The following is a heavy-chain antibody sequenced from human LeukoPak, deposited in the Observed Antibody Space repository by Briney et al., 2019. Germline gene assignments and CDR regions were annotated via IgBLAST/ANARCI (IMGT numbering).Heavy chain of an antibody. D-gene: IGHD5-18*01. CDR2: IYHSGST. CDR3: ARDKGSGYSYGYSAFDI. J-gene: IGHJ3*02. Sequence: SETLSLTCAVSGGSISSSNWWSWVRQPPGKGLEWIGEIYHSGSTNYNPSLKSRVTISVDKSKNQFSLKLSSVTAADTAVYYCARDKGSGYSYGYSAFDIWGQGTMVTVSS. V-gene: IGHV4-4*02. CDR1: GGSISSSNW.